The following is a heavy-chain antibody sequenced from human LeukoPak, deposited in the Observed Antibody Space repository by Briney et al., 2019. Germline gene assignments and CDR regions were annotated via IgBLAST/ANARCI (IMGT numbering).Heavy chain of an antibody. V-gene: IGHV1-69*13. CDR1: EGTFSSYA. D-gene: IGHD3-16*01. Sequence: SVEVSCKASEGTFSSYAISWVRQAPGQGLEWMGGIIPIFGTANYAQKFQGRVTITADESTSTACMELSSLRSEDTAVYYCARFHLDQGVFDYWGQGTLVTVTS. CDR2: IIPIFGTA. J-gene: IGHJ4*02. CDR3: ARFHLDQGVFDY.